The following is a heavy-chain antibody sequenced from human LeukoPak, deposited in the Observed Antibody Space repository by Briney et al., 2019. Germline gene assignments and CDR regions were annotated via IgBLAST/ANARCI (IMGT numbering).Heavy chain of an antibody. CDR1: GGSISSYS. J-gene: IGHJ6*02. CDR3: AKTNRDYYGSGSYFHYDGMDV. Sequence: SETLSPTFTVSGGSISSYSWSWIRQPPGEGLGWIGNIYYSGSTNYNPSLKSRATLSVDTCKNKFTLKLSSVTAADTAVYYCAKTNRDYYGSGSYFHYDGMDVWGQGTTVTVSS. V-gene: IGHV4-59*01. D-gene: IGHD3-10*01. CDR2: IYYSGST.